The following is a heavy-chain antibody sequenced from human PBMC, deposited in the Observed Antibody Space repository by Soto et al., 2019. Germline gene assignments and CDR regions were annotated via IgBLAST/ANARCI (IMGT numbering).Heavy chain of an antibody. CDR2: ISSSSSYT. CDR1: GFTFSDYY. D-gene: IGHD6-13*01. Sequence: GGSLRLSXAASGFTFSDYYMSWIRQAPGKGLEWVSYISSSSSYTNYADFVKGRFTISRDNAKNSLYLQMNSLRAEDTAVYYCARDQGIAAAAPLTGWGQGTLVTVSS. CDR3: ARDQGIAAAAPLTG. J-gene: IGHJ4*02. V-gene: IGHV3-11*06.